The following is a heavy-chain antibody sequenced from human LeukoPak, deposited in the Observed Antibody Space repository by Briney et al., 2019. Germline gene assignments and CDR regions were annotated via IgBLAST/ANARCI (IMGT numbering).Heavy chain of an antibody. CDR3: ARDRGRSYYDNSGYYPLDY. Sequence: ASVKVSCKASGGTFSSYAISWVRQAPGQGLEWMGGIIPIFGTANYAQKFQGRVTITADESTSTAYMELSSLRSEDMAVYYCARDRGRSYYDNSGYYPLDYWGQGTLVTVSS. V-gene: IGHV1-69*13. CDR2: IIPIFGTA. J-gene: IGHJ4*02. D-gene: IGHD3-22*01. CDR1: GGTFSSYA.